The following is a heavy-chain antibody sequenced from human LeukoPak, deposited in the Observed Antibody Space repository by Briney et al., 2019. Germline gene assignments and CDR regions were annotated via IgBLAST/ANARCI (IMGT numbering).Heavy chain of an antibody. CDR3: ARPIPYYDFWSGRGEDAFDI. D-gene: IGHD3-3*01. V-gene: IGHV4-39*01. CDR2: IYYSGST. Sequence: PSEALSLTCTVSGGSISSSSYYWGWIRQPPGKGLEWIGSIYYSGSTYYNPSLKSRVTISVDTSKNQFSLKLSSVTAADTAVYYCARPIPYYDFWSGRGEDAFDIWGQGTMVTVSS. CDR1: GGSISSSSYY. J-gene: IGHJ3*02.